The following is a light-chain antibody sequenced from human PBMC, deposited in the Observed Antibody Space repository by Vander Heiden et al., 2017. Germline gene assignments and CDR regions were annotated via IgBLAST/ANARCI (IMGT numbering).Light chain of an antibody. CDR2: KAS. CDR1: QSISTS. J-gene: IGKJ4*01. V-gene: IGKV1-5*03. Sequence: DIQMTHSPSTLSASVGDRVTITCRASQSISTSLAWYQQKPGKAPNLLIYKASSLESGVPSRFSGSGSGTEFTLTISSLQPDDFATYHCQHYNSYPLTFGGGTKVEIK. CDR3: QHYNSYPLT.